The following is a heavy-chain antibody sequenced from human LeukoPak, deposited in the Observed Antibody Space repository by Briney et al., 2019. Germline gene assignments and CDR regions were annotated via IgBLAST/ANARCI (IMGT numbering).Heavy chain of an antibody. D-gene: IGHD2-2*01. CDR1: GFTFSSYW. CDR2: INSDGSST. V-gene: IGHV3-74*01. J-gene: IGHJ5*01. CDR3: AQGRIWRPCYVPDS. Sequence: GGSLRLSCAASGFTFSSYWMHWVRQAPGKGLVWVSRINSDGSSTSYADSVKGRFTISRDNAKNTLYLEMNSLRPEDTAIYHCAQGRIWRPCYVPDSWGQGTLVTVSS.